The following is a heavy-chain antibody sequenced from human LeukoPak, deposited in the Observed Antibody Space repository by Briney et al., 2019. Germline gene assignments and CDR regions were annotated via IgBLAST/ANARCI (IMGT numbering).Heavy chain of an antibody. CDR3: ARCDYGDPYYFDY. CDR1: GYTFTRFG. J-gene: IGHJ4*02. V-gene: IGHV1-18*01. Sequence: GASVKVSCKASGYTFTRFGISWVRQAPGHGLEWMGWISAYSYDTNYAQKFQGRVTMTTDTSTTTAYMELRSLRSDDTAVYYCARCDYGDPYYFDYWGQGTLVTVSS. CDR2: ISAYSYDT. D-gene: IGHD4-17*01.